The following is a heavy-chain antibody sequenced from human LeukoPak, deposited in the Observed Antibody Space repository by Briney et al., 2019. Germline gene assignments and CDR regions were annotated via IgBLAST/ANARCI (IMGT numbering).Heavy chain of an antibody. CDR1: GYAITSGGFS. Sequence: SETLSLTCTVSGYAITSGGFSWNWIRQPPGKGLEWIGCIYDRGPAYYNPSLKSRFTTSVDRPKNQFFLNVTSLTAADTAVYYCARSRQASGLFNSWGQGTLVVVSS. V-gene: IGHV4-30-2*01. D-gene: IGHD3-10*01. CDR3: ARSRQASGLFNS. CDR2: IYDRGPA. J-gene: IGHJ5*01.